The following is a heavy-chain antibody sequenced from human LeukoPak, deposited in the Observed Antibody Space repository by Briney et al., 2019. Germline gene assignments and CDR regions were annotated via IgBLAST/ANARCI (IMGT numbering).Heavy chain of an antibody. CDR1: GFAFSTYA. CDR2: ISASGRTP. J-gene: IGHJ4*02. Sequence: PGGSLRLPCAASGFAFSTYAMSWVRQAPGKGLEWVSAISASGRTPDYADSVKGRFTVSRDNSENTLYLQMDSLTAEDSAVYYCAKDPGDHNYWGQGTLVTVSS. V-gene: IGHV3-23*01. D-gene: IGHD2-21*01. CDR3: AKDPGDHNY.